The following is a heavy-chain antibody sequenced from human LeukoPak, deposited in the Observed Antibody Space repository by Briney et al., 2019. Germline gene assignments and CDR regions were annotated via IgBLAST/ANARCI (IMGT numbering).Heavy chain of an antibody. V-gene: IGHV3-30-3*01. CDR1: GFTFSSYA. CDR3: AREGGITMIVVAGFDY. D-gene: IGHD3-22*01. Sequence: GGSLRLSCAASGFTFSSYAMHWVRQAPGKGLEWVAVISYDGSNKYYADSVKGRFTISRDNSKNTLYLQMNSLRAEDTAVYYCAREGGITMIVVAGFDYWGQGTLVTVSS. J-gene: IGHJ4*02. CDR2: ISYDGSNK.